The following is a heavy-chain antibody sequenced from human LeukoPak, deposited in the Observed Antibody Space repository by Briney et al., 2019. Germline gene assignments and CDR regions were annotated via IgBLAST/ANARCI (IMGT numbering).Heavy chain of an antibody. CDR3: ARQATVSLDWFDP. V-gene: IGHV4-59*08. J-gene: IGHJ5*02. CDR2: IYYSGST. Sequence: TSETLSLTCTVSGGSISSFYWTWIRQPPGKGLEWIGYIYYSGSTNYNPSLKSRVTISVDTSKNQFSLKLSSVTAADTAVYYCARQATVSLDWFDPWGQGTLVTVSS. CDR1: GGSISSFY. D-gene: IGHD4-17*01.